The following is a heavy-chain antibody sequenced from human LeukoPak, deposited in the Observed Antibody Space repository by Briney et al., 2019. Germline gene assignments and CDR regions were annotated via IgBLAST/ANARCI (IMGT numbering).Heavy chain of an antibody. V-gene: IGHV1-69*13. CDR3: AGPNLYYYDSSGYSLGAFDI. CDR2: IIPIFGTA. D-gene: IGHD3-22*01. Sequence: SVKVSCKASGGTFSSYAISWVRQAPGQGLEWMGGIIPIFGTANYAQKFQGRVTITADESTSTAYMELSSLRSEDTAVYYCAGPNLYYYDSSGYSLGAFDIWDQGTMVTVSS. J-gene: IGHJ3*02. CDR1: GGTFSSYA.